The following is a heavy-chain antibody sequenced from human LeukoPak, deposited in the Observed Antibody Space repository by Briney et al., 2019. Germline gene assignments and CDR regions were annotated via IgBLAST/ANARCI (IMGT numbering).Heavy chain of an antibody. CDR2: IHYSGST. J-gene: IGHJ4*02. CDR3: ARLGFCSGGRCLNDY. D-gene: IGHD2-15*01. CDR1: GGAISGYY. V-gene: IGHV4-59*12. Sequence: PSETLSLTCTVSGGAISGYYWNWIRQPPGKGLEWIGHIHYSGSTNYNPSLRSRVTILVDTSKNQFSLELTSVTAADTAVYYCARLGFCSGGRCLNDYWGQGTLATVSS.